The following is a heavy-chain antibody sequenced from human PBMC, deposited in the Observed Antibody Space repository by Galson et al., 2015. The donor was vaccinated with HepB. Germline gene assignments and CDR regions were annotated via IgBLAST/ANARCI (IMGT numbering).Heavy chain of an antibody. CDR2: ISSSGDNT. Sequence: SLRLSCAASGSTFSSYAMSWVRQAPGKGLEWVSAISSSGDNTYYADAVKGRFTISRDNPKNTLYLQMNSLRVEDTALYYCARAILPVSTIYVDPWGQGTLVSVSS. D-gene: IGHD5/OR15-5a*01. CDR3: ARAILPVSTIYVDP. V-gene: IGHV3-23*01. J-gene: IGHJ5*02. CDR1: GSTFSSYA.